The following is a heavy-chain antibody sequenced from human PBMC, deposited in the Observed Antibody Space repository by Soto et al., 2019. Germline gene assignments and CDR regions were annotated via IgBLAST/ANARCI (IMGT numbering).Heavy chain of an antibody. Sequence: QVQLVESGGGVVQPGRSLRLSCAASGFTFSSYGMHWVRQAPGKGLEWVAVISYDGSNKYYADSVKGRFTISRDNSKNTXYLXXXXXXXXXXXXXXXXXXXXXXXXXXXXXTGGGFDYWGQGTLVTVSS. CDR1: GFTFSSYG. CDR2: ISYDGSNK. D-gene: IGHD3-10*01. V-gene: IGHV3-30*03. J-gene: IGHJ4*02. CDR3: XXXXXXXXXXXXXXTGGGFDY.